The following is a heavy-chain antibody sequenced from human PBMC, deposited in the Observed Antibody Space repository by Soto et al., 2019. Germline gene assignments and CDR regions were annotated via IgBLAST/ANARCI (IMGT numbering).Heavy chain of an antibody. CDR2: IYSSGST. CDR3: ARRGENYEPAFDI. Sequence: SGTPSLTCTVSGGSLSRSSFYWGWIPPPPGKGLEWIGSIYSSGSTYYNPSLKSRVTISVDTSKNQFSLKLSSVTAADTAVYYCARRGENYEPAFDIWGQGTMVTVS. D-gene: IGHD1-7*01. CDR1: GGSLSRSSFY. V-gene: IGHV4-39*01. J-gene: IGHJ3*02.